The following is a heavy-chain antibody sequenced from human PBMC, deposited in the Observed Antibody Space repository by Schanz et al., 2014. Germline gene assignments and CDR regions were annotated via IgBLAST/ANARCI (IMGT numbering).Heavy chain of an antibody. Sequence: QVQLVESGGGVVQPGRSLRLSCAAYGFTLSSYAMHWVRQAPGKGLEWVAVISYDGRNKYYADSVKGRFTISRDNSKNTLYLQMNSLRAEDTAVYYCAKQIHYDILTGTRNWGQGTLVTVSS. V-gene: IGHV3-30-3*01. CDR2: ISYDGRNK. J-gene: IGHJ4*02. CDR3: AKQIHYDILTGTRN. CDR1: GFTLSSYA. D-gene: IGHD3-9*01.